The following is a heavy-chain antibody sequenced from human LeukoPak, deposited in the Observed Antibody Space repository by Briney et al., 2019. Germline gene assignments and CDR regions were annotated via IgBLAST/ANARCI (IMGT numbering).Heavy chain of an antibody. V-gene: IGHV4-39*01. Sequence: SETLSLTCTVSGGSISSSSYYWGWIRQPPGKGLEWIGFIYYSGSTNYNPSLKSRVTISVDTSKNQFSLNLSSVTAADTAVYYCARLGGSWYMEFYFDYWGQGTLVTVSS. D-gene: IGHD6-13*01. CDR2: IYYSGST. J-gene: IGHJ4*02. CDR3: ARLGGSWYMEFYFDY. CDR1: GGSISSSSYY.